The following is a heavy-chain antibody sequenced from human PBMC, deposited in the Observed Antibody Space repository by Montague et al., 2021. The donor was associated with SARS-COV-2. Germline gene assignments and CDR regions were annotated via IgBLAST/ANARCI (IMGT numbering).Heavy chain of an antibody. Sequence: SETLSLTCDVSGDSIRSATYYWAWIRQPPGRGLEWIGNIYYSGSTMYNPSLQSRLTMSVDTYKKQLSLRLSSVTAADTAVYFCAKGSHIYETRGLRTGWFDPWGQGTLVTVSS. V-gene: IGHV4-39*07. CDR3: AKGSHIYETRGLRTGWFDP. J-gene: IGHJ5*02. D-gene: IGHD7-27*01. CDR2: IYYSGST. CDR1: GDSIRSATYY.